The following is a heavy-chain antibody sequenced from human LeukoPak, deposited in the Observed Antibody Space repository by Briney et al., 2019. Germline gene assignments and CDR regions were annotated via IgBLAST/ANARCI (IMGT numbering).Heavy chain of an antibody. CDR3: ARDSRFLTGYYNY. J-gene: IGHJ4*02. V-gene: IGHV4-30-4*01. D-gene: IGHD3-9*01. Sequence: PSQTLSLTCTVSGGSTSSGDYYWSWIRQPPGKGLEWIGYIYYSGSTYYNPSLKSRVTISVDTSKNQFSLKLSSVTAADTAVYYCARDSRFLTGYYNYWGQGTLVTVSS. CDR2: IYYSGST. CDR1: GGSTSSGDYY.